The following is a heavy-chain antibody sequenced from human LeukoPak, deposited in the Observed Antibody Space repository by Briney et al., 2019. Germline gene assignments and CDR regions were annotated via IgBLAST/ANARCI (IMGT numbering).Heavy chain of an antibody. Sequence: ASVKVSCKASGYTFTSYYIHWVRRAPGQGLEWMGWIDPRSGGTRCTQKFQGRVTMTRDTSISTVYLDLSGMTFDDTALYYCATDNYGTLDYWGQGTLVTVSS. V-gene: IGHV1-2*02. J-gene: IGHJ4*02. D-gene: IGHD3-16*01. CDR2: IDPRSGGT. CDR3: ATDNYGTLDY. CDR1: GYTFTSYY.